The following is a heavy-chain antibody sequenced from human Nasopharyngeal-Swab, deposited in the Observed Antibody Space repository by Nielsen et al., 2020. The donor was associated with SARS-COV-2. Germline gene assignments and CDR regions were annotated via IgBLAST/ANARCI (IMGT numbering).Heavy chain of an antibody. Sequence: GESLKISCAASGFTFSSYWMSWVRQAPGKGLEWVANIKRDGSEKYYADSVKGRFTVSRDNAKSSLYLQMNSLRAEDTAVCYCAREWEAYGYLWGNYRYTIFDYWGRGTLVTVSS. J-gene: IGHJ4*01. CDR1: GFTFSSYW. CDR2: IKRDGSEK. V-gene: IGHV3-7*01. D-gene: IGHD3-16*02. CDR3: AREWEAYGYLWGNYRYTIFDY.